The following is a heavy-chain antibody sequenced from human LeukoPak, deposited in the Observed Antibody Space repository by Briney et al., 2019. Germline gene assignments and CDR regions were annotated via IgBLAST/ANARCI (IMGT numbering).Heavy chain of an antibody. CDR1: GFTFSSYS. CDR3: ARHGSSGYFTYFDY. D-gene: IGHD3-22*01. V-gene: IGHV3-21*01. J-gene: IGHJ4*02. CDR2: ISSSSSYI. Sequence: GGSLRLSCAASGFTFSSYSMNWVRQAPGKGLEWVSSISSSSSYIYYADSVKGRFTISRDNAKNSLYLQMNSLRAEDTAVYYCARHGSSGYFTYFDYWGQGTLVTVSS.